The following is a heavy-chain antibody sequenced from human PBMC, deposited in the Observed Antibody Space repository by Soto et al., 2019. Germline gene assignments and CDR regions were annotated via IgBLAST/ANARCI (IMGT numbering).Heavy chain of an antibody. J-gene: IGHJ3*02. V-gene: IGHV4-31*03. CDR3: AGASAWDSRAFDI. CDR2: IYYSGST. Sequence: PSETLSPTCTVSGGSISSGGYSWTWIRQHPGKGLERIGYIYYSGSTYYKPSLKSRVTISVDTSKNQLSLKLSSVTAADTVVYYCAGASAWDSRAFDIWGQGTTVTVSS. CDR1: GGSISSGGYS. D-gene: IGHD1-26*01.